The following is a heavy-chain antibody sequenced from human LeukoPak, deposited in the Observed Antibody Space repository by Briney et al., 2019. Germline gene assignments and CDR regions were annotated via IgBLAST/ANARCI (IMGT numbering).Heavy chain of an antibody. CDR2: ISYDGSNK. Sequence: GGSLRLSCVASGFTFSSYGMHWVRQAPGKGLEWVAVISYDGSNKYYADSVKGRFTISRDNSKNTLYLQMNSLRAEDTAVYYCAKDYYDILTGYKAYYYYMDVWGKGTTVTISS. CDR1: GFTFSSYG. V-gene: IGHV3-30*18. J-gene: IGHJ6*03. CDR3: AKDYYDILTGYKAYYYYMDV. D-gene: IGHD3-9*01.